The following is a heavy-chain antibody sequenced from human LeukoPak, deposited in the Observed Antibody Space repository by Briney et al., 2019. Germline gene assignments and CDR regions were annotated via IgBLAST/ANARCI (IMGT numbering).Heavy chain of an antibody. D-gene: IGHD7-27*01. V-gene: IGHV4-34*01. CDR1: GGSFSGYY. J-gene: IGHJ5*02. CDR3: ARGYLGSGWFDP. Sequence: SETLSLTCAVYGGSFSGYYWSWIRQPPGKGLEWIGEINHSGSTNYNPSLKSRVTISVDTSKNQFSLKLSSVTAADTAVCYCARGYLGSGWFDPWGQGTLVTVSS. CDR2: INHSGST.